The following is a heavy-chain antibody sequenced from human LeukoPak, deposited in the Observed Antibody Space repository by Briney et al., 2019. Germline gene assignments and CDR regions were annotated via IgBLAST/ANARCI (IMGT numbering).Heavy chain of an antibody. CDR2: ISYDGSNK. J-gene: IGHJ6*02. Sequence: PGRSLRLSCAASGFTFSSYAMHWVRQAPGKGLEWVAVISYDGSNKYYADSVKGRFTISRDNSKNTLYLQMNSLRAEDTAVCYCARDMGKYYYYYGMDVWGQGTTVTVSS. CDR3: ARDMGKYYYYYGMDV. D-gene: IGHD7-27*01. CDR1: GFTFSSYA. V-gene: IGHV3-30-3*01.